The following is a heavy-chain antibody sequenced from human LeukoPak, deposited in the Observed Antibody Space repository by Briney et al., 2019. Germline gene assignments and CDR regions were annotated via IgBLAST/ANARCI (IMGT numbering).Heavy chain of an antibody. V-gene: IGHV4-30-2*01. CDR3: VIDCSSTSCLNLYFQH. J-gene: IGHJ1*01. D-gene: IGHD2-2*01. CDR1: GGSISSGGYY. CDR2: IYHSGST. Sequence: SQTLSLTCTVSGGSISSGGYYWSWIRQPPGKGLEWIGYIYHSGSTYYNPSLKSRVTISVDRSKNQFSLKLSSVTAADTAVYYCVIDCSSTSCLNLYFQHWGQGTLVTVSS.